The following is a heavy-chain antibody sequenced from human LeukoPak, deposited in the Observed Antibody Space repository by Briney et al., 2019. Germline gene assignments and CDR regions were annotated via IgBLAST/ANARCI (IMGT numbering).Heavy chain of an antibody. J-gene: IGHJ4*02. CDR2: TSFDGRYK. CDR1: GFTFSSYG. V-gene: IGHV3-30*18. D-gene: IGHD3-22*01. CDR3: AKEFSGYLASFEY. Sequence: GGSLRLSCAASGFTFSSYGMHWVRQAPGKGLEWVAMTSFDGRYKNCADSVKGRFTISSDNSKNRLYLQMNSLRAEDTAVYYCAKEFSGYLASFEYWGQGTLVTVSS.